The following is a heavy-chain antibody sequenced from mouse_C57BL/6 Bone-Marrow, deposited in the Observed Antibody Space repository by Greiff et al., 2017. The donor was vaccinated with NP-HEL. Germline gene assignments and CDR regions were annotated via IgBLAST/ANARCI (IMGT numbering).Heavy chain of an antibody. CDR3: ARSGYYGTPFDY. J-gene: IGHJ2*01. CDR1: GYTLTSYR. Sequence: KQPGAELVKPGASVKLSGKASGYTLTSYRMHWVKLRPGRGREWSGRIDPNSGGTKYNEKCKSKATLTVDKPSSTAYMQLSSLTSEDSAVYYCARSGYYGTPFDYWGQGTTLTVSS. V-gene: IGHV1-72*01. D-gene: IGHD1-1*01. CDR2: IDPNSGGT.